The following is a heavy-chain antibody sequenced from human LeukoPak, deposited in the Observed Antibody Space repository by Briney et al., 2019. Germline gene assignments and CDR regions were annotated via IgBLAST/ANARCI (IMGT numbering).Heavy chain of an antibody. CDR1: GFTLSSYA. V-gene: IGHV3-23*01. J-gene: IGHJ4*02. CDR2: ISSSGGST. D-gene: IGHD2-21*02. CDR3: AKVGIVVVTATHFDY. Sequence: GGSLRLSCAASGFTLSSYAMSWVRQAPGKGLEWVSAISSSGGSTYYADSVKGRFTISRDNSKNTLYLQMNSLRAEDTAVYYCAKVGIVVVTATHFDYWGQGTLVTVSS.